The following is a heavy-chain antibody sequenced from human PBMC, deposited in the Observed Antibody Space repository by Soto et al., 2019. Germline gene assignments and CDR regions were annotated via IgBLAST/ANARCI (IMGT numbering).Heavy chain of an antibody. CDR2: IYYSGST. CDR1: GGSISSGGYY. D-gene: IGHD2-8*02. Sequence: SETLSLTRTVSGGSISSGGYYWSWIRQHPGKGLEWIGYIYYSGSTYYNPSLKSRVTISVDTSKNQFSLKLSSVTAADTAVYYCARSGTGDDAFDIWGQGTMVTVSS. V-gene: IGHV4-31*03. J-gene: IGHJ3*02. CDR3: ARSGTGDDAFDI.